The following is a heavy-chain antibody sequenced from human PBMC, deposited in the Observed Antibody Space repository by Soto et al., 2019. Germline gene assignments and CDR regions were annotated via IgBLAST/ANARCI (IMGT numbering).Heavy chain of an antibody. CDR2: TYYRSKWYN. Sequence: SQTLSLTCAISGDSVSSNIAAWNWIRQSPSRGLEWLGRTYYRSKWYNDYAVSVKSRITINPDTSKNQFSLQLNSVTPEDTAVYYCARDRVGSGSYGPGSIMDILGQGTTVTCSS. CDR3: ARDRVGSGSYGPGSIMDI. V-gene: IGHV6-1*01. J-gene: IGHJ6*02. D-gene: IGHD1-26*01. CDR1: GDSVSSNIAA.